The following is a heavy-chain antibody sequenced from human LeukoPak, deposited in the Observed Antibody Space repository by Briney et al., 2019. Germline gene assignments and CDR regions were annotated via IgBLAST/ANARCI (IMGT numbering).Heavy chain of an antibody. Sequence: RESLRLSCAASGFTFSSYCMNWVRQAPGKGLEWVSSISTTSTYIYSADSVKGRFTNSRDNAKNSLYLQMNSLRAEYTALYYCARAKQWNYYFDYWGQGTLVTVSP. CDR2: ISTTSTYI. D-gene: IGHD6-19*01. CDR1: GFTFSSYC. CDR3: ARAKQWNYYFDY. J-gene: IGHJ4*02. V-gene: IGHV3-21*01.